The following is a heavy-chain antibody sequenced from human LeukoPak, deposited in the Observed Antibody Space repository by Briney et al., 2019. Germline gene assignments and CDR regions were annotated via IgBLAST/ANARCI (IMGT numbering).Heavy chain of an antibody. J-gene: IGHJ4*02. CDR3: ARFWGVKDYFDY. Sequence: PSETLSLTCTVSGGSVSTNTCYWVWIRQPPGKGLEWIGSIVFSGNTYYNPSLMRRATTSVDTSKNQFSLKLSSVAAADTAVYYCARFWGVKDYFDYWGQGTLVTVSS. CDR1: GGSVSTNTCY. V-gene: IGHV4-39*01. D-gene: IGHD7-27*01. CDR2: IVFSGNT.